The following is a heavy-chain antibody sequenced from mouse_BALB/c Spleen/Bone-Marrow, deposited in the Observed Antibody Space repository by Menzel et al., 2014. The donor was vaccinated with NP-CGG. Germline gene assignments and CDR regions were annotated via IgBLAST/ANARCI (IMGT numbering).Heavy chain of an antibody. Sequence: EASRVDFSRYWMSWVRQAPGKGLEWIGEINPDSSTINYTPSLKDKFIISRDNAKNTLYLQMSKVRSEDTVLYYCARGNGLGDYWGQGTTLTVSS. CDR1: RVDFSRYW. CDR2: INPDSSTI. V-gene: IGHV4-1*02. CDR3: ARGNGLGDY. D-gene: IGHD2-2*01. J-gene: IGHJ2*01.